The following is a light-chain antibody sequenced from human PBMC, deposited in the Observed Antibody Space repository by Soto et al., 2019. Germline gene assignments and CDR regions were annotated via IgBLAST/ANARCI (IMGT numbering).Light chain of an antibody. Sequence: IVMTQSPATMSVSPGDRAPLSCRASQSVSSNLAWYQPKPGQAHRLLIDDASSRATCIPDRFSGSGSGADCTLTISRLEPEDFAVYSCQQYGTSPITFGQGTRLEIK. CDR1: QSVSSN. J-gene: IGKJ5*01. V-gene: IGKV3-20*01. CDR2: DAS. CDR3: QQYGTSPIT.